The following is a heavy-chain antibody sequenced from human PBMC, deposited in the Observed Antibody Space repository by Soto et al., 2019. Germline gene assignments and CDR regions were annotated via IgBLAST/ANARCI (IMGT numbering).Heavy chain of an antibody. Sequence: QVQLQESGPGLVKPSQTLSLTCTVSGGSISSGGYYWSWIRQHPGKGLEWIGYIYYSGRTYYNPSPKSRVTISVDTSKNQFSLKLSSVTAADTAVYYCARENGYDILTGYYLWRAFDIWGQGTMVTVSS. CDR3: ARENGYDILTGYYLWRAFDI. V-gene: IGHV4-31*03. CDR1: GGSISSGGYY. CDR2: IYYSGRT. J-gene: IGHJ3*02. D-gene: IGHD3-9*01.